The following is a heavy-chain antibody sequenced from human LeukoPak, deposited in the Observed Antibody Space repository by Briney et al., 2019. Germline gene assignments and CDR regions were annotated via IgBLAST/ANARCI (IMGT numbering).Heavy chain of an antibody. CDR3: AREGDSSSVGWFDP. CDR1: GGSFRGYY. CDR2: VYHSGRT. Sequence: PSETLCLTCAVYGGSFRGYYWGWIWPTPRKGLGWAGGVYHSGRTYYNPSLKSRVTISVDTSKNQFSLKLSSVTAADTAVYYCAREGDSSSVGWFDPWGQGTLVTVS. J-gene: IGHJ5*02. D-gene: IGHD6-13*01. V-gene: IGHV4-34*01.